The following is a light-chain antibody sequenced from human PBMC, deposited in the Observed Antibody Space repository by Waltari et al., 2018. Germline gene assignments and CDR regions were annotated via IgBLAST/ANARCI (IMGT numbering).Light chain of an antibody. CDR3: MQSLQTPRT. Sequence: DIVLTQSPLSLPVTPGEPASISCRSSQSLLHTNGYNFLDWYLQKPGQSPQLLIYLNSFRASGVPDRFSGSGAGTDFTLKISRVEAEDVGVYYCMQSLQTPRTFGQGTKLEIK. J-gene: IGKJ2*01. CDR2: LNS. CDR1: QSLLHTNGYNF. V-gene: IGKV2-28*01.